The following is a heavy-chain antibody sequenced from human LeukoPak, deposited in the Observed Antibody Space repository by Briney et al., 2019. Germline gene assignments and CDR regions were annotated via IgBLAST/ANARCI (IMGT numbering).Heavy chain of an antibody. D-gene: IGHD3-22*01. V-gene: IGHV3-48*03. CDR1: GFTFSTYE. CDR3: AATYYYDGSGDY. Sequence: GGSLRLSCAASGFTFSTYEMNWVRQAPGKGLEWVSYISSTGSNIYYADSVRGRFTISRDNAKNSLYLLMNSLRTEDTAVYYCAATYYYDGSGDYWGQGTLVTVSS. J-gene: IGHJ4*02. CDR2: ISSTGSNI.